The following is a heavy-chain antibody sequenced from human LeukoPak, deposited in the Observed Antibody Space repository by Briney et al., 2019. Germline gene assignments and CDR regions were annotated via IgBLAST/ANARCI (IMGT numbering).Heavy chain of an antibody. CDR3: ARARSSYGYGDAFDI. V-gene: IGHV3-48*03. Sequence: GGSLRLSCAASGFTFSSYEMNWVRQAPGKGLEWVSYISSSGSTIYYADSVKGRFTISRDNSKNTLYLQMNSLRAEDTAVYCCARARSSYGYGDAFDIWGQGTMVTVSS. CDR1: GFTFSSYE. J-gene: IGHJ3*02. CDR2: ISSSGSTI. D-gene: IGHD5-18*01.